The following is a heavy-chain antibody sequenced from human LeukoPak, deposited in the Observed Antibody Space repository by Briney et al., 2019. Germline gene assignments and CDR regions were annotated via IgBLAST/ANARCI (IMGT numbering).Heavy chain of an antibody. D-gene: IGHD2-21*02. CDR3: ARQPLGFCGGDCYSGYFQH. CDR1: GDSISSNSYY. Sequence: SETLSLTCTVSGDSISSNSYYWGWIRQSTEKGLEWIGSIYYSGSTNYNPSPKSRVTISVDTSKNQFSLKLSSVTAADTAVYYCARQPLGFCGGDCYSGYFQHWGQGTLVTVSS. V-gene: IGHV4-39*01. J-gene: IGHJ1*01. CDR2: IYYSGST.